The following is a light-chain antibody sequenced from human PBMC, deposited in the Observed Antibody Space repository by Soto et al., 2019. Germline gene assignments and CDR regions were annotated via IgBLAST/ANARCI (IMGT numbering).Light chain of an antibody. J-gene: IGLJ2*01. V-gene: IGLV2-8*01. CDR2: EVT. CDR1: SSDVGGYNY. CDR3: SSYAGRNNLGV. Sequence: QSVLTQPPSASGSPGQSVTISCTGTSSDVGGYNYVSWYQQHPGKAPKLMIYEVTKRPSGVSDRFSGSKSGNTASLTVSGLQTDDEADSYCSSYAGRNNLGVFGGGTKVTVL.